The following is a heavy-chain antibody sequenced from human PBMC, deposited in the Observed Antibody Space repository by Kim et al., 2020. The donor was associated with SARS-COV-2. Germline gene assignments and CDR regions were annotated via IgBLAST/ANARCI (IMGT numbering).Heavy chain of an antibody. V-gene: IGHV3-21*01. CDR3: AREPPHVVVVAATWYFDL. J-gene: IGHJ2*01. D-gene: IGHD2-15*01. Sequence: GGSLRLSCAASGFTFSSYSMNWVRQAPGKGLEWVSSISSSSSYIYYADSVKGRFTISRDNAKNSLYLQMNSLRAEDTAVYYCAREPPHVVVVAATWYFDLWGRGTLVTVSS. CDR1: GFTFSSYS. CDR2: ISSSSSYI.